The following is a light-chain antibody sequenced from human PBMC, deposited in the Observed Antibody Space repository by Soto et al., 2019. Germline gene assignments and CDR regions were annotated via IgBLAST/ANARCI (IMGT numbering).Light chain of an antibody. Sequence: QSVLTQPPSASGTLGQRVTISCSGSSSNIGNNHLFWYQQLPGTAPKLLIYKTNHRPSRVPDRFSASKSGTSASLAISGLRSEDEADYYCAEWDDSLRVWVFGGGTKLTVL. V-gene: IGLV1-47*01. J-gene: IGLJ3*02. CDR2: KTN. CDR1: SSNIGNNH. CDR3: AEWDDSLRVWV.